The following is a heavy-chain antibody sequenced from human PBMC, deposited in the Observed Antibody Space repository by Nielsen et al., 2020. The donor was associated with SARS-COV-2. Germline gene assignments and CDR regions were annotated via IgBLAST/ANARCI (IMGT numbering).Heavy chain of an antibody. Sequence: GGSLKLSCAASGFTFSSYWMSWVRQAPGKGLEWVAIIKQDGSEKYYVDSVKGRFTISRDNAKNSLYLQMNSLRAEDTAVYYCARDSTYQLLFYYYYGMDVWGQGTTVTVSS. V-gene: IGHV3-7*01. J-gene: IGHJ6*02. CDR3: ARDSTYQLLFYYYYGMDV. CDR1: GFTFSSYW. D-gene: IGHD2-2*01. CDR2: IKQDGSEK.